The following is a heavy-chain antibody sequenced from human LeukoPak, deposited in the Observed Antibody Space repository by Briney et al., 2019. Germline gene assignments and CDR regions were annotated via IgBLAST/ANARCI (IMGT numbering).Heavy chain of an antibody. J-gene: IGHJ4*02. V-gene: IGHV3-23*01. D-gene: IGHD3-10*01. CDR3: AKSVYHSGNY. CDR2: ISSGTT. Sequence: GGSLRLSCAASGFTLSTYGMTWVRQAPGKGLEWVSSISSGTTYYADSVKVRFTISRDNSKNTVSMQMNSLRAEDTAVYYCAKSVYHSGNYWGEGALVTVSS. CDR1: GFTLSTYG.